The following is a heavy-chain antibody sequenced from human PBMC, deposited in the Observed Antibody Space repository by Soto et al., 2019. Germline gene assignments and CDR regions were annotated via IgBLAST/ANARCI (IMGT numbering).Heavy chain of an antibody. V-gene: IGHV1-46*03. CDR1: GYTFTSYY. D-gene: IGHD3-3*01. CDR3: ARDHYDFWSGYYRYYYMDV. CDR2: INPSGGST. J-gene: IGHJ6*03. Sequence: GASVKVSCKASGYTFTSYYMHWVRQAPGQGLEWMGIINPSGGSTSYAQKFQGRVTMTRDTSTSTVYMELSSLRSEDTAVYYCARDHYDFWSGYYRYYYMDVRGKRTTVTVSS.